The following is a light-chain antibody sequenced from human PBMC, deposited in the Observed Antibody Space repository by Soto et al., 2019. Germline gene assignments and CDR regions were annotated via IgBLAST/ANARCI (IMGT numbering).Light chain of an antibody. V-gene: IGKV1-27*01. CDR3: QKFNTAPLT. CDR2: SAS. CDR1: QDISVY. J-gene: IGKJ5*01. Sequence: DIQMTQSPSSLSASVGDRVTITCRASQDISVYLAWYQQNPGKVPKLLTYSASTLKSGLPSRFSGSGSGTDFTITITILQPEDVATYYCQKFNTAPLTFGQGTRLEIK.